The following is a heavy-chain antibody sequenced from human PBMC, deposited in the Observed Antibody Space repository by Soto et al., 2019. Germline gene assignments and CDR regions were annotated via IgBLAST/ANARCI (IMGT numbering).Heavy chain of an antibody. J-gene: IGHJ4*02. D-gene: IGHD3-10*01. CDR2: INPILSMS. CDR1: GDTFNFYS. Sequence: QVQLVQSGAEVKKPGSSVRVSCKASGDTFNFYSINWVRQAPGLGLEWMGRINPILSMSNYAQRFQGRVTXPXDXTSSTAYMELSSLRSEDTAMYYCASSYGSGYRAFDSWGQGALVTVSS. V-gene: IGHV1-69*02. CDR3: ASSYGSGYRAFDS.